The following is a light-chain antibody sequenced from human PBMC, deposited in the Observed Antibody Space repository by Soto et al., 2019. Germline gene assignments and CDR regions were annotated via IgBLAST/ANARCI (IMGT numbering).Light chain of an antibody. V-gene: IGLV4-69*01. J-gene: IGLJ2*01. Sequence: QSVLTQSPSASASLGASVKLTCTLSSGHSSYAIAWHQQQPEKGPRYLMKLNSDGSHSKGDGVPDRFSGSSSGAERYLTISSLQSEDEAVYYCAAWDDSLSGVVFGGGTKLTVL. CDR3: AAWDDSLSGVV. CDR1: SGHSSYA. CDR2: LNSDGSH.